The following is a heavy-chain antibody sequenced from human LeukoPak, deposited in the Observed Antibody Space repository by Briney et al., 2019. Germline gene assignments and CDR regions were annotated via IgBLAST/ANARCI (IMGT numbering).Heavy chain of an antibody. V-gene: IGHV3-30*18. CDR2: ISHDGSNK. CDR3: AKVRWGSDNALDS. D-gene: IGHD3-16*01. Sequence: GGSLRLSCAASGFTFSSYGMHWVRQAPGKGLEWLAVISHDGSNKHYADSVKGRITISRDNSMNTLYLQMNSLTAEDTAVYYCAKVRWGSDNALDSWGQGTLVTGSS. CDR1: GFTFSSYG. J-gene: IGHJ4*02.